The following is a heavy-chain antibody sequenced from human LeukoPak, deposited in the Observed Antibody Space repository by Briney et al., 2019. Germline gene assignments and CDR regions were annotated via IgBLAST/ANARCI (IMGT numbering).Heavy chain of an antibody. D-gene: IGHD1-14*01. V-gene: IGHV1-69*06. CDR1: GGTFSTYA. CDR2: IIPIFGTA. CDR3: ASGPTTSDLDY. Sequence: GASVKVSCKASGGTFSTYAINWVRQAPGQGLEWMGGIIPIFGTANYAQKFQVRVTITADKSTSTAYMELSSLRSEDTAVYYCASGPTTSDLDYWGQGTLVTVSS. J-gene: IGHJ4*02.